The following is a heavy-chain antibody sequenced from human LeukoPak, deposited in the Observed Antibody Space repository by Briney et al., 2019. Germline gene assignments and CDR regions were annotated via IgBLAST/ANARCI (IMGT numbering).Heavy chain of an antibody. CDR2: FDTIDGET. Sequence: ASVKVSCKVSGYTLTELPMHWVRQAPGKGLEWMGGFDTIDGETNYAQKFQGRVTMTEDTSTDTAYMELKSLRSEDTAVYYCATGLVGLYGDYVGYWGQGTLVTVSS. CDR3: ATGLVGLYGDYVGY. J-gene: IGHJ4*02. D-gene: IGHD4-17*01. CDR1: GYTLTELP. V-gene: IGHV1-24*01.